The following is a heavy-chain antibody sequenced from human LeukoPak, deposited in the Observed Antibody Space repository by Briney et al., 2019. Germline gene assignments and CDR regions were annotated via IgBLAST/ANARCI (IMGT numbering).Heavy chain of an antibody. CDR1: GFTFSSYA. Sequence: GGSLRLSCAASGFTFSSYAMHWVRQAPGKGLEWVAVISYDGSNKYYADSVKGRFTISRDNSRNTLYLQMNSLRAEDTAVYYCARGGAVAGTMDYWGQGTLVTVSS. V-gene: IGHV3-30*04. D-gene: IGHD6-19*01. CDR3: ARGGAVAGTMDY. CDR2: ISYDGSNK. J-gene: IGHJ4*02.